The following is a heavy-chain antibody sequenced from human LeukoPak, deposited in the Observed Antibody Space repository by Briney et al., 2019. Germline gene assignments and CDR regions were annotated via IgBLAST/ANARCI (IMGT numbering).Heavy chain of an antibody. CDR1: GGSISSSSYY. CDR2: IYYSGST. J-gene: IGHJ4*02. D-gene: IGHD1-26*01. CDR3: ASITALSGSYFGYFDY. V-gene: IGHV4-30-4*08. Sequence: SETLSLTCTVSGGSISSSSYYWGWIRQPPGKGLEWIGYIYYSGSTYYNPSLKSRVTISVDTSKNQFSLKLSSVTAADTAVYYCASITALSGSYFGYFDYWGQGTLVTVSS.